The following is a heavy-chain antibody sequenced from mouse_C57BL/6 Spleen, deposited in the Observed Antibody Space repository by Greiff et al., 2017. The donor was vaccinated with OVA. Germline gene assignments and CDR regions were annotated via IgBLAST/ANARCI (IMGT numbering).Heavy chain of an antibody. CDR2: INPNNGGT. J-gene: IGHJ3*01. CDR3: ARHGIYDGYPAWFAY. V-gene: IGHV1-22*01. CDR1: GYTFTDYN. Sequence: VQLKQSGPELVKPGASVKMSCKASGYTFTDYNMHWVKQSHGKSLEWIGYINPNNGGTSYNQKFKGKATLTVNKSSSTAYMELRSLTSEDSAVYYCARHGIYDGYPAWFAYWGQGTLVTVSA. D-gene: IGHD2-3*01.